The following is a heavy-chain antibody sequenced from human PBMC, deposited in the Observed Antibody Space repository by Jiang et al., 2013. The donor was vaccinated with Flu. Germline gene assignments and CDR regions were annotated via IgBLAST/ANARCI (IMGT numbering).Heavy chain of an antibody. D-gene: IGHD1-7*01. CDR3: ARDRGGYNWNYFFDY. CDR1: GFTFSDYY. V-gene: IGHV3-23*01. J-gene: IGHJ4*02. CDR2: ISGSGGST. Sequence: LVKPGGSLRLSCAASGFTFSDYYMSWVRQAPGKGLEWVSAISGSGGSTYYADSVKGRFTISRDNSKDTLYLQMNSLRAEDTAVYYCARDRGGYNWNYFFDYWGQGTLVTVSS.